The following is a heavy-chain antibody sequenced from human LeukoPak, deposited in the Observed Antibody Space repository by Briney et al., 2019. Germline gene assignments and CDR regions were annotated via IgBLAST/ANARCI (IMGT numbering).Heavy chain of an antibody. CDR2: INHSGST. Sequence: SETLSLTCAVYGGSFSGYYWSWIRQPPGKGVEWIGEINHSGSTNYNPSLKSRVTISGDTSKNQFSLKLTSVTAADTAVYYCATEYCSSSTCRFEYWGQGTLVTVSS. D-gene: IGHD2-2*01. CDR3: ATEYCSSSTCRFEY. J-gene: IGHJ4*02. CDR1: GGSFSGYY. V-gene: IGHV4-34*01.